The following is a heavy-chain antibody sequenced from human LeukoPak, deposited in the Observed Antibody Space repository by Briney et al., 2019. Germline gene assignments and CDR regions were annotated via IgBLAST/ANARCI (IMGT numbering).Heavy chain of an antibody. V-gene: IGHV4-39*01. CDR3: ARLADSVSCYAFDI. CDR2: IYYSGST. J-gene: IGHJ3*02. D-gene: IGHD2-15*01. CDR1: GGSISSSSYY. Sequence: SETLSLTCTVSGGSISSSSYYWGWIRQPPGKGLEWIGSIYYSGSTYYNPSLKSRVTISVDTSKNQFSLKLSSVTAADTAVYYCARLADSVSCYAFDIWGQGTMVTVSS.